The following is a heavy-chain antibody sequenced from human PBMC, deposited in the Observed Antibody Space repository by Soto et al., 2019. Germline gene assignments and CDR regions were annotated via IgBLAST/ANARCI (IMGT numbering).Heavy chain of an antibody. J-gene: IGHJ2*01. CDR3: ARDRSGSNWYFDL. CDR2: IPYDGKQT. D-gene: IGHD3-10*01. Sequence: YCRRWVRAAPGKGLEWGAVIPYDGKQTSYADSVKGRFTISKDKSKRTLFLQMNSLRVDDTAVYYCARDRSGSNWYFDLWGRGTHVNVSS. CDR1: YC. V-gene: IGHV3-30*19.